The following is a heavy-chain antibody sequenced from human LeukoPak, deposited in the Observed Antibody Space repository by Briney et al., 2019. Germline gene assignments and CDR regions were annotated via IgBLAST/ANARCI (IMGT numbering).Heavy chain of an antibody. J-gene: IGHJ6*03. Sequence: PSETLSLTCTVSGGSISSSSYYWGWIRQPPGKGLEWIGSIYYSGSTYYNPSLKSRVTISVDTSKNQFSLKLSSVTAADTAVYYCAREEGDYFYYMDVWGKGTTVTVSS. CDR3: AREEGDYFYYMDV. CDR2: IYYSGST. CDR1: GGSISSSSYY. V-gene: IGHV4-39*07.